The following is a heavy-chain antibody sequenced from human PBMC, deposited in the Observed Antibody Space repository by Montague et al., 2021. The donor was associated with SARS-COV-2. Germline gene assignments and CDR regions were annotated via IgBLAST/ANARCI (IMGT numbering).Heavy chain of an antibody. Sequence: SETLSLTCAVSGGSISTSHWWSWVRQPPGKGLEWIGGIDERGSTNYSPSLKSRVTMSIDKSPNQFSLKLASLTAADTAIYFCARDVRTSTWSIRGYGGNYYFDSWGQGTLVAVSS. D-gene: IGHD4-23*01. CDR1: GGSISTSHW. CDR2: IDERGST. V-gene: IGHV4-4*02. CDR3: ARDVRTSTWSIRGYGGNYYFDS. J-gene: IGHJ4*02.